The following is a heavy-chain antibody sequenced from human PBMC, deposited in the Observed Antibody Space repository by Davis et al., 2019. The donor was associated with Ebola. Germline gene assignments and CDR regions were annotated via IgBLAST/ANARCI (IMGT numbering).Heavy chain of an antibody. V-gene: IGHV3-73*01. CDR1: GFTFSSYA. J-gene: IGHJ4*02. CDR3: TSSYSSSPRSDY. CDR2: IRSKANSYAT. Sequence: PGGSLRLSCAASGFTFSSYAVSWVRQASGKGLEWVGRIRSKANSYATAYAASVKGRFTISRDDSKNTAYLQMNSLKTEDTAVYYCTSSYSSSPRSDYWGQGTLVTVSS. D-gene: IGHD6-6*01.